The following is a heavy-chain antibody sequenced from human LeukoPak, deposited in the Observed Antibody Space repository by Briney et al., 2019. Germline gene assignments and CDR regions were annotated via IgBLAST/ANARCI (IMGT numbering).Heavy chain of an antibody. J-gene: IGHJ4*02. V-gene: IGHV3-48*03. CDR2: ISSSGSII. CDR3: AKGSDIRVSLHFDL. Sequence: GGSLRLSCAASGFTFSSYEMNWVRQAPGKGLEFISYISSSGSIIYYADSVKGRFTISRDNSKNTLYLQMNSLRAEDTAVYHCAKGSDIRVSLHFDLWGQGTLVTVSS. D-gene: IGHD3-3*01. CDR1: GFTFSSYE.